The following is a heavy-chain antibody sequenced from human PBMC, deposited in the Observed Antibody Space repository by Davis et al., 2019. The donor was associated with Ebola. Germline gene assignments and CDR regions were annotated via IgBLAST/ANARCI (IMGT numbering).Heavy chain of an antibody. CDR3: ARLGSSSGYYYGMDV. D-gene: IGHD6-6*01. J-gene: IGHJ6*02. Sequence: GESLKISCKGSGYSFTSYWIGWVRQMPGKGLEWMGIIYPGDSDTRYSPSFQGQVTISADKSISTAYLQWSSLKASDTAMYYCARLGSSSGYYYGMDVWGQGTTVTVSS. CDR1: GYSFTSYW. V-gene: IGHV5-51*01. CDR2: IYPGDSDT.